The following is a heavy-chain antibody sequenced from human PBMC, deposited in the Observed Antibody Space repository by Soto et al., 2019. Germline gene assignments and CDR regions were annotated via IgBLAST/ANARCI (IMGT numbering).Heavy chain of an antibody. V-gene: IGHV1-18*01. D-gene: IGHD3-10*01. J-gene: IGHJ6*02. CDR2: ISDYNGNT. CDR1: GYSFTTYG. CDR3: AREGYYSGSGSYSPPRYYSMDV. Sequence: QVQLVQSGAEVKKPGASVKVSCKASGYSFTTYGISWVRQAPGQGLEWMGWISDYNGNTNYEKKFQGRVTMTTDTSTRTAYMELKSLRSDDTAVYYCAREGYYSGSGSYSPPRYYSMDVWGQGTTVTVS.